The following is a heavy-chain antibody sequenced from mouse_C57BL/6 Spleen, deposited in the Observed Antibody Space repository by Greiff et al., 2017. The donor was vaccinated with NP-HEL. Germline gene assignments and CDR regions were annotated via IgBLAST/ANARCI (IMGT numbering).Heavy chain of an antibody. J-gene: IGHJ4*01. CDR1: GFTFSSYA. Sequence: EVQRVESGGGLVKPGGSLKLSCAASGFTFSSYAMSWVRQTPEKRLEWVATISDGGSYTYYPDNVKGRFTISRDDAKNNLYLQMSHLKSEDTAMYYCARDAPITTVVATPYAMDYWGQGTSVTVSS. CDR2: ISDGGSYT. CDR3: ARDAPITTVVATPYAMDY. V-gene: IGHV5-4*01. D-gene: IGHD1-1*01.